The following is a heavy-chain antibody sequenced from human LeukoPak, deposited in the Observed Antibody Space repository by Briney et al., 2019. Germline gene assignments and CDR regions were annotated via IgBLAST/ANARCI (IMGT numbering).Heavy chain of an antibody. CDR1: GGTFSSYA. J-gene: IGHJ4*02. Sequence: SVKVSCKASGGTFSSYAISWVRQAPGQGLEWMGGIIPIFGTANYAQKFQGRVTITTDESTSTAYMELSSLRSEDTAVYYCAREPYCSSTSCYTWFDYWGQGTLVTVSS. D-gene: IGHD2-2*02. CDR2: IIPIFGTA. CDR3: AREPYCSSTSCYTWFDY. V-gene: IGHV1-69*05.